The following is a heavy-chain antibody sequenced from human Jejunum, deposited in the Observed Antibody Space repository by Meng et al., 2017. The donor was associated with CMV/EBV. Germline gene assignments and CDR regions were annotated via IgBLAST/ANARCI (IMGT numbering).Heavy chain of an antibody. V-gene: IGHV3-23*01. Sequence: SGVTFINHAMSWVRQAPGEGLEWVSAISGRGDRTYYADSVKGRFTISRDNSQNTLYLQMNSLGAEDTAAYYCAKAPYTSGTYFVDYWGQGTLVTVSS. D-gene: IGHD3-10*01. CDR2: ISGRGDRT. CDR1: GVTFINHA. CDR3: AKAPYTSGTYFVDY. J-gene: IGHJ4*02.